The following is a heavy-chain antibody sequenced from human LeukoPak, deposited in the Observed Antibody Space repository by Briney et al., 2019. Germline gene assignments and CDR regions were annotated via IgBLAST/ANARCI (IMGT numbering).Heavy chain of an antibody. V-gene: IGHV1-18*01. Sequence: ASVKVSCKASGYTFTSYGITWLRQAPGQGLEWMGWVNSYNGNTNHAQKLQGRVTMTTDTSTSTAYMELRSLRSEDTAVYYCARDVGGDSSGCTFDYWGQGTLVTVSS. D-gene: IGHD3-22*01. CDR1: GYTFTSYG. J-gene: IGHJ4*02. CDR2: VNSYNGNT. CDR3: ARDVGGDSSGCTFDY.